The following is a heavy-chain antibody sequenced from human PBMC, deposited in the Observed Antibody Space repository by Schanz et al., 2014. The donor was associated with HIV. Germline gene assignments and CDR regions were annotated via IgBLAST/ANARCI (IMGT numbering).Heavy chain of an antibody. D-gene: IGHD3-16*01. CDR1: GFTFSSFS. J-gene: IGHJ3*02. CDR3: ARGLPTPAAFDI. Sequence: VQLVESGGGVVQPGGSLRLSCAASGFTFSSFSMNWVRQAPGKGLEWVSSISSTGGYIYYADSVRGRFTISRDSAKNSLYLQMSSLRAEDTAVYYCARGLPTPAAFDIWGQGTMVTVSS. CDR2: ISSTGGYI. V-gene: IGHV3-21*01.